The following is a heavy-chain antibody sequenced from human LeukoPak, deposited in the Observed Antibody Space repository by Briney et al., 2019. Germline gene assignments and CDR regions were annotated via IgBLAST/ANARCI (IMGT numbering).Heavy chain of an antibody. CDR1: GDSVSSNGVV. CDR3: ARESTPPGQLGIFDF. V-gene: IGHV6-1*01. CDR2: TYYRSKWYN. D-gene: IGHD7-27*01. Sequence: PSQTLSLTCAISGDSVSSNGVVWNWVRQSPSRGLEWLGRTYYRSKWYNDYSSSVRSRITINPDTSKNQFSLQLNSVTPDDTAVYFCARESTPPGQLGIFDFWGQGTLVTVSS. J-gene: IGHJ4*02.